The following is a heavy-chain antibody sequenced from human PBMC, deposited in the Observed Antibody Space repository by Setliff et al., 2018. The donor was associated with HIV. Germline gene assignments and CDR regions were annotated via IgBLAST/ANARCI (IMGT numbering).Heavy chain of an antibody. CDR3: ARVRLELRQYWFDP. J-gene: IGHJ5*02. Sequence: PSETLSLTCAVYGGSFSDYYWSWIRQPPGKGLEWIGEINHSGSTNYNPSLKRRVTISVDTSKNQFSLKLNSVAAADTAVYYCARVRLELRQYWFDPWGQGSPVTVS. D-gene: IGHD1-7*01. V-gene: IGHV4-34*01. CDR2: INHSGST. CDR1: GGSFSDYY.